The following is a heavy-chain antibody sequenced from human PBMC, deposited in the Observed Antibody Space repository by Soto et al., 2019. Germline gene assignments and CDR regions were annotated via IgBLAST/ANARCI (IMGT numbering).Heavy chain of an antibody. J-gene: IGHJ6*02. CDR2: INPNSGGT. CDR3: ARVPGYCSGGSCTRIDYYYGMDV. Sequence: GASVKVSCKASGYTFTTYGISWVRQAPGQGLEWMGWINPNSGGTNYAQKFQGWVTMTRDTSISTAYMELSSLRSEDTAVYYCARVPGYCSGGSCTRIDYYYGMDVWGQGTTVTVSS. V-gene: IGHV1-2*04. CDR1: GYTFTTYG. D-gene: IGHD2-15*01.